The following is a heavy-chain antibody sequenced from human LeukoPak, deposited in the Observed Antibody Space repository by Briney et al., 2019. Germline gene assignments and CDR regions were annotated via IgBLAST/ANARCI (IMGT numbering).Heavy chain of an antibody. CDR2: INHSGST. V-gene: IGHV4-34*01. J-gene: IGHJ4*02. CDR1: GGSFSGYY. CDR3: ARARYDSSGYRWFDY. D-gene: IGHD3-22*01. Sequence: PSETLSLTCAVYGGSFSGYYWSWIRQPPGKGLEWIGEINHSGSTNCNPSLKSRVTISVDTSKNQFSLKLSSVTAADTAVYYCARARYDSSGYRWFDYWGQGTLVTVSS.